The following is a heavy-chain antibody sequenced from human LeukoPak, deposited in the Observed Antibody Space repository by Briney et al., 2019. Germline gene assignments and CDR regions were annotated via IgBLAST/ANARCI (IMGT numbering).Heavy chain of an antibody. D-gene: IGHD5-18*01. CDR3: AKDRTSVHLWLSDLDY. V-gene: IGHV3-30*18. CDR1: GFTFSSYV. J-gene: IGHJ4*02. CDR2: ISYDGSNK. Sequence: GGSLGLSCAASGFTFSSYVMHWVRQAPGKGREGVAIISYDGSNKYYADSVKDRFTISRDNSKNTLFLQMNSLRAEDTAVYYCAKDRTSVHLWLSDLDYWGQGALVTVSS.